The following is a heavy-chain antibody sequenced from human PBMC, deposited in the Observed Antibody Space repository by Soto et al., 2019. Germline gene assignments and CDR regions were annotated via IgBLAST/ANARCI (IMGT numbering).Heavy chain of an antibody. CDR1: GFTFISYA. Sequence: PGGSLRLSCAASGFTFISYAIHFFRHAPCKWLEWVAVISYDGSNKYYADSVKGRFTISRDNSKNTLYLQMNSLRAEDTAVYYCARETITMVRGVIIRSAFDIWGQGTMVTVSS. D-gene: IGHD3-10*01. CDR2: ISYDGSNK. J-gene: IGHJ3*02. CDR3: ARETITMVRGVIIRSAFDI. V-gene: IGHV3-30-3*01.